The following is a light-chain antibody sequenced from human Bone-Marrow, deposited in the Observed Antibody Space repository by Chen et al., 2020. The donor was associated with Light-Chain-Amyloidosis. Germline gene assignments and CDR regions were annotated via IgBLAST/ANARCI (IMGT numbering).Light chain of an antibody. CDR1: SSDVGGYNL. CDR2: EVS. Sequence: QSALTQPASVSGSPGQSIPSSRTGPSSDVGGYNLVSWYQQYPGKAPNLMIYEVSNRPSGVSNRFSGSKSGNTASLTISGLQAEDEADYYCIAHTSSGTLWVFGGGTKLTVL. CDR3: IAHTSSGTLWV. J-gene: IGLJ3*02. V-gene: IGLV2-14*01.